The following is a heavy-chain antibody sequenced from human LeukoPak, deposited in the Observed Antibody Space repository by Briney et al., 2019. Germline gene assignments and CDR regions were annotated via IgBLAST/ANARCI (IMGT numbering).Heavy chain of an antibody. CDR1: GGTFSSYA. CDR3: ARGLRNWNYERSFDY. J-gene: IGHJ4*02. V-gene: IGHV1-69*13. CDR2: IIPIFGTA. Sequence: ASVKVSCKASGGTFSSYAISWVRQAPGQGLEWMGGIIPIFGTANYAQKFQGRVTITADESTSTAYMELSSLRSEDTAVYYCARGLRNWNYERSFDYWGQGTLVTVSS. D-gene: IGHD1-7*01.